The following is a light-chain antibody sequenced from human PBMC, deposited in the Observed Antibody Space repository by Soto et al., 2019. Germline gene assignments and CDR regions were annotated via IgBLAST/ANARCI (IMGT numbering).Light chain of an antibody. CDR1: QSVSSY. CDR2: DAS. J-gene: IGKJ3*01. CDR3: QQRSNWPS. V-gene: IGKV3-11*01. Sequence: EIVLTQSPATLSLSPGERATLSCRASQSVSSYLAWYQQKPGQAPRLLIYDASNRATGIPARFSGSGSGTDFTLTISSLAPEDCAVYYCQQRSNWPSFGPGTKVDIK.